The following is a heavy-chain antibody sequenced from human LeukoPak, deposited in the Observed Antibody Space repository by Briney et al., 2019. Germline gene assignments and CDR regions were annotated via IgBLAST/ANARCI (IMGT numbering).Heavy chain of an antibody. Sequence: PGGSLRLSCVASGFIFNKNWMHWVRQAPGKGLEWVSGISWNSGSIDYADSVKGRFTISRDNAKNSLYLQMNSLRVEDTAFYYCANDTRRHYTSGPNPDSLHWGQGALVTVSS. CDR3: ANDTRRHYTSGPNPDSLH. CDR1: GFIFNKNW. D-gene: IGHD6-19*01. J-gene: IGHJ4*02. CDR2: ISWNSGSI. V-gene: IGHV3-9*01.